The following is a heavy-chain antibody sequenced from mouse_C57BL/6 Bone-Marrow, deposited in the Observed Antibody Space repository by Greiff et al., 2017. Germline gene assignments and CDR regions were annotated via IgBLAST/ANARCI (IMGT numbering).Heavy chain of an antibody. CDR1: GYNINDDY. Sequence: VQLQQPGAELVRPGASVKLSCTASGYNINDDYMHWVKQRPEQGLEWIGWIDPADGDTEYAPKFQGKATITADTSSNTAYLQLSSLTSEDAAVYCGTTDGAFAYWGQGTLVTVSA. D-gene: IGHD1-1*02. V-gene: IGHV14-4*01. J-gene: IGHJ3*01. CDR2: IDPADGDT. CDR3: TTDGAFAY.